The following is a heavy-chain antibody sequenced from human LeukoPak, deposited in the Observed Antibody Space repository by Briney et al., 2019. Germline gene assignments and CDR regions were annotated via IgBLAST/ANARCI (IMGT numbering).Heavy chain of an antibody. CDR3: ARDPYYDSSGYFDY. V-gene: IGHV3-33*01. Sequence: GGSLRLSCAASGFTFSSYGMHWARQAPGKGLEWVAVIWYDGSNKYYADSVKGRFTISRDNSKNTLYLQMNSLRAEDTAVYYCARDPYYDSSGYFDYWGQGTLVTVSS. CDR2: IWYDGSNK. D-gene: IGHD3-22*01. J-gene: IGHJ4*02. CDR1: GFTFSSYG.